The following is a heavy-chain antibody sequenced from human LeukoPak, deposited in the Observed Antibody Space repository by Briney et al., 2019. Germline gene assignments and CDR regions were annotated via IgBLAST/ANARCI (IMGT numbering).Heavy chain of an antibody. D-gene: IGHD3-22*01. CDR2: IIPIFGTA. Sequence: SVKVSCKASGYTFTSYAMHWVRQAPGQGLEWMGGIIPIFGTANYAQKFQGRVTITADESTSTAYMELSSLRSEDTAVYYCARDGYYYDSSGYEDWFDPWGQGTLVTVSS. CDR1: GYTFTSYA. CDR3: ARDGYYYDSSGYEDWFDP. V-gene: IGHV1-69*13. J-gene: IGHJ5*02.